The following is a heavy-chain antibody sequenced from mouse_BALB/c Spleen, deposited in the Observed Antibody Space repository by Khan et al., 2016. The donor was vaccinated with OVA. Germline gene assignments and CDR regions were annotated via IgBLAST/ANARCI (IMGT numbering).Heavy chain of an antibody. CDR1: GDSITSGY. Sequence: EVQLQESGPRLVKPSQTLSLTCSVTGDSITSGYWNWIRQFPGNKLEYMGYIIYTGYTYYNPSLKSRISITRHTSKNQYYLQLSSVTDEDTATYYCARSTYRYAFGYWGQGTLVTVSA. J-gene: IGHJ3*02. V-gene: IGHV3-8*02. CDR3: ARSTYRYAFGY. D-gene: IGHD2-12*01. CDR2: IIYTGYT.